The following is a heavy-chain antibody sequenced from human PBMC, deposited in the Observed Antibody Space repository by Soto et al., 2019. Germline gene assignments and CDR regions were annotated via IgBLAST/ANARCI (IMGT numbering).Heavy chain of an antibody. Sequence: QVQLVQSGAEVKKPGSSVKLSCKASGGTFSSYAISWVRQAPGQGLEWMGGIIPIFGTANYAQKFQGSVTITADESTSTAYMELSCLRSEDTAVYYWARTLFCSDGSCYSRWFDPWGQGTLVTVSS. CDR2: IIPIFGTA. D-gene: IGHD2-15*01. J-gene: IGHJ5*02. CDR3: ARTLFCSDGSCYSRWFDP. V-gene: IGHV1-69*12. CDR1: GGTFSSYA.